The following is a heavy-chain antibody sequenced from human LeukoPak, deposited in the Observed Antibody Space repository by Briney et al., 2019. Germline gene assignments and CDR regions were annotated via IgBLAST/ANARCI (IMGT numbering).Heavy chain of an antibody. CDR1: GFTFSSYA. V-gene: IGHV3-23*01. Sequence: GGSLRLSCAASGFTFSSYAMSWVRQAPGKGLEWVSAISGRGGSTYYADSVKGRFTISRDNSKNTLYLQMNSLRAEDTAVYYCAKDPYYDFWSGYYPPWYYFDYWGQGTLVTVSS. J-gene: IGHJ4*02. D-gene: IGHD3-3*01. CDR2: ISGRGGST. CDR3: AKDPYYDFWSGYYPPWYYFDY.